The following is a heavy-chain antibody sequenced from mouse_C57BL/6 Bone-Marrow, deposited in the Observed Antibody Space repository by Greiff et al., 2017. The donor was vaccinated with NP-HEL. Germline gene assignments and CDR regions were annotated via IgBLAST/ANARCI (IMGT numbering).Heavy chain of an antibody. V-gene: IGHV5-17*01. CDR1: GFTFSDYG. CDR2: ISSGSSTI. CDR3: ARAYYYYGSSPAWFAC. Sequence: EVKLMESGGGLVKPGGSLKLSCAASGFTFSDYGMHWVRQAPEKGLEWVAYISSGSSTIYYADTVKGRFTISRDNAKNTLFLQMTSLRSEDTAMYYCARAYYYYGSSPAWFACWGQGTLVTVSA. D-gene: IGHD1-1*01. J-gene: IGHJ3*01.